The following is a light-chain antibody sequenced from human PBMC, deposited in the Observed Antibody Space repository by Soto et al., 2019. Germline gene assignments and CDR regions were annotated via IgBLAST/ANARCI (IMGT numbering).Light chain of an antibody. CDR2: GES. V-gene: IGKV3-20*01. Sequence: EIVLTQSPGTLSLSPGESATLSCRASQSVINPYLAWYQQNPGQARRLLIYGESSRATGIPDRFSGSGSGTEFNLTISRLEPEDFAVYYCQQYGSSPSITFGQGTRLEIK. CDR1: QSVINPY. J-gene: IGKJ5*01. CDR3: QQYGSSPSIT.